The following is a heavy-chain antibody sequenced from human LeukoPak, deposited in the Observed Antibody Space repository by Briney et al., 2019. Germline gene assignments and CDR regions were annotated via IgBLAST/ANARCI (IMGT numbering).Heavy chain of an antibody. J-gene: IGHJ4*02. Sequence: AGSLRLSCAASGFTFSPYAMSWVRQAPGKGLKWVSTIGGSDDRTFYTDSVKGRFTISRDNSKNTLYLQVSSLRAEDTAVYYCAKVGSGYDIFFDYWGQGTLVTVSS. CDR2: IGGSDDRT. D-gene: IGHD2-21*01. CDR1: GFTFSPYA. V-gene: IGHV3-23*01. CDR3: AKVGSGYDIFFDY.